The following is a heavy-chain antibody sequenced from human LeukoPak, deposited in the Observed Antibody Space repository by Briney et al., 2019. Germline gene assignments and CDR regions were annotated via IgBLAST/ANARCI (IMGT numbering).Heavy chain of an antibody. J-gene: IGHJ4*02. D-gene: IGHD6-19*01. CDR2: IYYSGST. CDR1: GGSISSGGYY. CDR3: ARELVRGWYGYDY. Sequence: PSETLSLTCTVSGGSISSGGYYWSWIRQHPGKGLEWIGYIYYSGSTYYNPSLKSRVTISVDTSKNQFSLKLSSVTAADTAVYYCARELVRGWYGYDYWGQGTLVTVSS. V-gene: IGHV4-31*03.